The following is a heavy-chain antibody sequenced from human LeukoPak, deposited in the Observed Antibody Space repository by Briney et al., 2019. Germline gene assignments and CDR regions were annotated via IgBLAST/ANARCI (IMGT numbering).Heavy chain of an antibody. CDR3: ARQRCSGGSCYRVDQLYYMDV. Sequence: SETLCLTCTVSGDSINDHYLSWIRQPPGEGLEWIAYIYSSLSTNYNPSLKSRRTISIDTSRSQFSLQLTSMTATDAGVYYCARQRCSGGSCYRVDQLYYMDVWGKGTTVTVSS. J-gene: IGHJ6*03. CDR1: GDSINDHY. CDR2: IYSSLST. D-gene: IGHD2-15*01. V-gene: IGHV4-4*09.